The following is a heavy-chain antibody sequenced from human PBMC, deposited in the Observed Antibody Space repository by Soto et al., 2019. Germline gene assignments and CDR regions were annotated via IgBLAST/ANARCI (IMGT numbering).Heavy chain of an antibody. J-gene: IGHJ4*02. V-gene: IGHV1-46*01. CDR1: GYTFTSYY. Sequence: ASVKVSCKASGYTFTSYYMHWVRQAPGQGLEWMGIINPSGGSTSYAQKFQGRVTMTRDTSKNQFSLKLSSVTAADTAVYYCARDSCYSRPHCFFDYWGQGTLVTVSS. CDR3: ARDSCYSRPHCFFDY. CDR2: INPSGGST. D-gene: IGHD2-15*01.